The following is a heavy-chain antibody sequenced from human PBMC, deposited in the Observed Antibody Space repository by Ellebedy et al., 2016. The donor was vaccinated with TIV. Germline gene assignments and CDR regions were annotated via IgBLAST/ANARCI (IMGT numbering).Heavy chain of an antibody. CDR1: GGSISSSSYY. V-gene: IGHV4-39*01. Sequence: MPSETLSLTCTVSGGSISSSSYYWGWIRQPPGKGLEWIGSIYYSGSTYYNPSLKSRVTISVDTSKNQFSLKLSSVTAADTAVYYCASHFWSGYPRRNWFDPWGQGTLVTVSS. CDR3: ASHFWSGYPRRNWFDP. CDR2: IYYSGST. D-gene: IGHD3-3*01. J-gene: IGHJ5*02.